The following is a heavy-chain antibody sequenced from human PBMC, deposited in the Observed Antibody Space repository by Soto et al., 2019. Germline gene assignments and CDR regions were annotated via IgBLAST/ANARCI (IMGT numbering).Heavy chain of an antibody. D-gene: IGHD1-26*01. V-gene: IGHV3-23*01. Sequence: DVQLLESGGGLVQPGGSLRLSCAASGFTFSSNAMNWVRQAPGKGLEWVSTISGSGTGKYYADSVKGRFTISRDNSRNTLFLQMNNLRAEDAAVYYCAKDRSPGASTWNVYWGQGTLVTASS. CDR1: GFTFSSNA. CDR2: ISGSGTGK. J-gene: IGHJ4*02. CDR3: AKDRSPGASTWNVY.